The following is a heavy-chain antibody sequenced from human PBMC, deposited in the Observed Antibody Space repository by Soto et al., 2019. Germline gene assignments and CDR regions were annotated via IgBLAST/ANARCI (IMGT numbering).Heavy chain of an antibody. D-gene: IGHD3-3*01. CDR2: IYSGGST. CDR3: ARVSDFWSGPFDY. J-gene: IGHJ4*02. V-gene: IGHV3-66*01. Sequence: GESLKISCAASGFTVSSNYMSWVRQAPGKGLEWVSVIYSGGSTYYADSVKGRFTISRHNSKNTLYLQMNSLRAEDTAVYYCARVSDFWSGPFDYWGQGTLVTVSS. CDR1: GFTVSSNY.